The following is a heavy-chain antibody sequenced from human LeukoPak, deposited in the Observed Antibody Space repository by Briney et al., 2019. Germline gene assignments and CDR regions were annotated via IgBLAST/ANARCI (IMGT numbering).Heavy chain of an antibody. J-gene: IGHJ4*02. CDR1: GFTFSNYE. Sequence: GGSLRLSCAASGFTFSNYEMNWVRQAPGKGLEWVSFISNGGGSIYYADSVRGRFTISRDNARNSLFLQMNSLRAEDTAVYYCAREPPYDILTGYKNNFDYWGQGTLVTVSS. V-gene: IGHV3-48*03. CDR2: ISNGGGSI. D-gene: IGHD3-9*01. CDR3: AREPPYDILTGYKNNFDY.